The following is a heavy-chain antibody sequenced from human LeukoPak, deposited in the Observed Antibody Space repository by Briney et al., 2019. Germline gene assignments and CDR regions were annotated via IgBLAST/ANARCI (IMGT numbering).Heavy chain of an antibody. CDR3: ARGTAEMAEPLDY. V-gene: IGHV4-34*01. D-gene: IGHD1-14*01. Sequence: PSETLSLTCAVYGGSFSGYYWSWIRQPPGKGLEWIGEINHSGSTNYNPSLKSRVTISVDTSKNQFSLKLSSVTAADTAVYYCARGTAEMAEPLDYWGQGTLVTVSS. J-gene: IGHJ4*02. CDR2: INHSGST. CDR1: GGSFSGYY.